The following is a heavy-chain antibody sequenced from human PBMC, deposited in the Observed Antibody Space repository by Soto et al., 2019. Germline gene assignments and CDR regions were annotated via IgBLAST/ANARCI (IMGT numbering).Heavy chain of an antibody. V-gene: IGHV1-69*02. CDR1: GGTFSSYT. CDR3: ARGGSTSWNLDY. J-gene: IGHJ4*02. D-gene: IGHD2-2*01. Sequence: QVQLVQSGAEVKEPGSSVKVSCKASGGTFSSYTISWVRQAPGQGLEWMGRIIPILGIANYAQKFQGRVTITADKSTSTAYMELSSLRSEDTAVYYCARGGSTSWNLDYWGQGTLVTVSS. CDR2: IIPILGIA.